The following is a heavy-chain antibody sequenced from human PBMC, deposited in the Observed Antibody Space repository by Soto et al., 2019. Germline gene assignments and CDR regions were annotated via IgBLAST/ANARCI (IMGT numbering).Heavy chain of an antibody. CDR1: DGSISSRGYY. CDR3: ARVGEIIGDY. Sequence: QVQLQESGPGLVKPSQTLSLTCTVSDGSISSRGYYWSWIRQHPGKGLEWIGYIYYSGSTYYNPSLKSRVIISVDTSKNQFSLNLRSVTAADTAVYYCARVGEIIGDYWGQGTLVTVSS. J-gene: IGHJ4*02. V-gene: IGHV4-31*03. CDR2: IYYSGST. D-gene: IGHD3-10*01.